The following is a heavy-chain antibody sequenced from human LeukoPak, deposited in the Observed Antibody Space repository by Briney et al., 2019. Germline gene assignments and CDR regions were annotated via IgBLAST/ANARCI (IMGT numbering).Heavy chain of an antibody. CDR2: INTDGSST. D-gene: IGHD3-10*02. V-gene: IGHV3-74*01. J-gene: IGHJ4*02. CDR1: GFTFSSYW. CDR3: AREITMNGGRYFDY. Sequence: GGSLRLSCAASGFTFSSYWMHWVRQAPGKGLVWVSRINTDGSSTNYADSVKGRFTMSRDNAKNTLYLQMNSLRAEDTAVYSCAREITMNGGRYFDYWGQGTLVTVSS.